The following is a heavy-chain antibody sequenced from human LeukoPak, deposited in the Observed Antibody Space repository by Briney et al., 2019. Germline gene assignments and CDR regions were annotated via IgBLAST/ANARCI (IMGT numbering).Heavy chain of an antibody. V-gene: IGHV3-48*04. Sequence: GGSLRLSCAASGFTFSSYSMNWVRQAPGKGLEWVSYISSSSSTIYYADSVKGRFTISRDNAKNSLYLQMNSLRAEDTAVYYCARGLLLGEYHFDYWGQGTLVTVSS. D-gene: IGHD3-22*01. CDR1: GFTFSSYS. CDR3: ARGLLLGEYHFDY. CDR2: ISSSSSTI. J-gene: IGHJ4*02.